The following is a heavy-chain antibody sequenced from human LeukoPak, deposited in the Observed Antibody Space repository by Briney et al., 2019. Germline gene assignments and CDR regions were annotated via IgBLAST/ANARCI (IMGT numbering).Heavy chain of an antibody. Sequence: PGGSLRLSCAASGFTFSNYWMSWVRQAPGKGLEGVANIKHDGSDKYYLASVKGRFTLSRDNAKNSLYLQMNSLRAEDTAVYYCARGDTYVSSGWYAYYYYYMDVWGKGTTVTISS. CDR2: IKHDGSDK. CDR1: GFTFSNYW. D-gene: IGHD6-19*01. V-gene: IGHV3-7*01. J-gene: IGHJ6*03. CDR3: ARGDTYVSSGWYAYYYYYMDV.